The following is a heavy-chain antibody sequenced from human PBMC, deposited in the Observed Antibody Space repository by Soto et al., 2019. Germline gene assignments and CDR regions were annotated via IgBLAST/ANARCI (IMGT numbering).Heavy chain of an antibody. CDR3: TRVGTAMILYNWFDP. CDR2: IRSKAFGGTT. V-gene: IGHV3-49*04. D-gene: IGHD5-18*01. Sequence: PGGSLRLSCTASGFTFGDYTMSCVRQAPGKGLEWVGFIRSKAFGGTTEYAASVKGRFNILRDDSKSVAYLHMNSLKTEDTAVYYCTRVGTAMILYNWFDPWGQGTLVTVSS. J-gene: IGHJ5*02. CDR1: GFTFGDYT.